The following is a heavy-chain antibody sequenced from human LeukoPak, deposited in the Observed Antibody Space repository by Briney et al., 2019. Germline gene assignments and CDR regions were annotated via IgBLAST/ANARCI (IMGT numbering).Heavy chain of an antibody. Sequence: PSETLSLTCTVSGDSFSSSSYYWGWIRPPPGKGLEWIGSMHYSRKTYYNPSLKSRVTISVDTSKNQFSLELSSVTAADTAVYYCARSMRVVVIPSSQAFDIWGQGTMVTVSS. V-gene: IGHV4-39*01. CDR3: ARSMRVVVIPSSQAFDI. CDR1: GDSFSSSSYY. CDR2: MHYSRKT. J-gene: IGHJ3*02. D-gene: IGHD2-15*01.